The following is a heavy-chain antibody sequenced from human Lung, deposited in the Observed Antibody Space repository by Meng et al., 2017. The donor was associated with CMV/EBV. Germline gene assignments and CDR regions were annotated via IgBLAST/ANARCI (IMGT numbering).Heavy chain of an antibody. CDR1: GASITNQSR. D-gene: IGHD3-10*01. Sequence: QRQLREAGHARGKPSGSPYLACADAGASITNQSRWAGLRPPPGKGLEWIGEIHHRGSSAYTPSLKSRVGMSIDKSKNQYSLKLTSVTAADTAVYHCLRRSGGSVWGQGTLVTVSS. CDR3: LRRSGGSV. J-gene: IGHJ1*01. CDR2: IHHRGSS. V-gene: IGHV4-4*02.